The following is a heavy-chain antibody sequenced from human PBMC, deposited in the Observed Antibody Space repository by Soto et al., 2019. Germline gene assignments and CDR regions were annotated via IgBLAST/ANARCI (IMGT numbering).Heavy chain of an antibody. Sequence: EVQLVESGGGLVQPGGSLRLSCAGSGFTFSTYAMNWVRQAPGKGLEWVSYISSSSQNIRYADSVKGRFTISRDNAKNSLYLQMNSLRAEDTAVYYCARDQSRGQVFYYYMDVWGKGTTVTVSS. CDR2: ISSSSQNI. CDR1: GFTFSTYA. CDR3: ARDQSRGQVFYYYMDV. V-gene: IGHV3-48*01. D-gene: IGHD3-10*01. J-gene: IGHJ6*03.